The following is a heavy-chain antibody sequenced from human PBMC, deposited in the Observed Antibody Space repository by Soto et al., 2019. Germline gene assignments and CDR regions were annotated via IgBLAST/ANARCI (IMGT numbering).Heavy chain of an antibody. CDR3: ARISSMATRWFDP. Sequence: SETLSLTCTVSGGSISSSSYYWGWIRQPPGKGLEWIGSIYYSGSAYYNASLKSRVTMSLDTSKNHFSLKLSSVTAADTAVYYCARISSMATRWFDPWGQGTLVTVTS. CDR2: IYYSGSA. J-gene: IGHJ5*02. CDR1: GGSISSSSYY. V-gene: IGHV4-39*02. D-gene: IGHD3-10*01.